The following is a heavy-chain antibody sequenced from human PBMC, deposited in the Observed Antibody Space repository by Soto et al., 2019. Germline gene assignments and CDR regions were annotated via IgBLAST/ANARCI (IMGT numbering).Heavy chain of an antibody. J-gene: IGHJ6*02. CDR3: AREGNFWSGSGYYYYYGMDV. Sequence: SVKVSCKASGVTFSSYAISWVRQAPGQGLEWMGGIIPIFGTANYAQKFQGRVTITADESTSTAYMELSSLRSEDTAVYYCAREGNFWSGSGYYYYYGMDVWGQGTTVTVSS. CDR1: GVTFSSYA. V-gene: IGHV1-69*13. CDR2: IIPIFGTA. D-gene: IGHD3-3*01.